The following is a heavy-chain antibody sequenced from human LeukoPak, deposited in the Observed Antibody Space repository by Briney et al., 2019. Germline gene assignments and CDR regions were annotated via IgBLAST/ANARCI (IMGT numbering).Heavy chain of an antibody. D-gene: IGHD3-10*01. CDR3: AKVGLDRLTMVRGVD. V-gene: IGHV3-23*01. Sequence: GGSLRLSCADSGFTFSSYAMSWVRQAPGKGLEWVSAIRGSGGTTYYAGSVKGRFTISRDNSKNTLYLQMNSLRAEDTAVYYCAKVGLDRLTMVRGVDWGQGTPVTVSS. CDR2: IRGSGGTT. J-gene: IGHJ4*02. CDR1: GFTFSSYA.